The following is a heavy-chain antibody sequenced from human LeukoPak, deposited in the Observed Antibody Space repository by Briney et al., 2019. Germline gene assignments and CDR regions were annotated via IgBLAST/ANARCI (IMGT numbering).Heavy chain of an antibody. V-gene: IGHV3-23*01. Sequence: GGSLRLSCAASGFTFSSYAMSWVRQAPGKGLEWVSAISGSGGSTYYADSVKGRFTISRDNSKNTLYLQMNSLRAEDTAVYYCAKDHMIVVASAAGVLGTWGQGTLVTVSS. CDR1: GFTFSSYA. J-gene: IGHJ4*02. D-gene: IGHD3-22*01. CDR2: ISGSGGST. CDR3: AKDHMIVVASAAGVLGT.